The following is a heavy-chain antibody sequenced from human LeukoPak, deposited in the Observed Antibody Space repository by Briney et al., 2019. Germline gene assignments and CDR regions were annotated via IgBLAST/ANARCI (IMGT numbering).Heavy chain of an antibody. CDR1: GFTFSTYW. D-gene: IGHD3-10*01. V-gene: IGHV3-74*01. CDR3: ARNRGDYGSGKYFDY. CDR2: ITSDGSGT. Sequence: GGSLRLSCAASGFTFSTYWMQWVRQAPGKGLVWVSRITSDGSGTTYADSVKGRFIISRDNAKNTLYLQMNSLRAEDTAVYYCARNRGDYGSGKYFDYWGQGTLVTVSS. J-gene: IGHJ4*02.